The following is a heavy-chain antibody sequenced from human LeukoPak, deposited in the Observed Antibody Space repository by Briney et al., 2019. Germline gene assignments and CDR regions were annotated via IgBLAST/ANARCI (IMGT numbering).Heavy chain of an antibody. Sequence: GGSLRLSCAASGFTFSSYAMSWVRQAPGKGLEWVSAISGSGGSTYYADSVKGRFTISRDNSKNTLYLQMNSLRAEDTAVYYCVTYDYENRPKIQDDYWGQGTLVTVSS. J-gene: IGHJ4*02. CDR3: VTYDYENRPKIQDDY. CDR1: GFTFSSYA. CDR2: ISGSGGST. D-gene: IGHD3-22*01. V-gene: IGHV3-23*01.